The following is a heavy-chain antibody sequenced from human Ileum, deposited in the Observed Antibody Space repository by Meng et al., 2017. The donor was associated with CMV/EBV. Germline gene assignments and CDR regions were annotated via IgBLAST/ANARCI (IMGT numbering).Heavy chain of an antibody. CDR3: ARECVGEGDNCQWDYWFDP. Sequence: GPVRGSGPGLVKPSEPLSLPCSSCGGSISGYSWSWVRQPAGKRLEWIGRIDPSGSRNYNPSLRDRITVSVDTSKNQFSLRLTSVTAADTAVYYCARECVGEGDNCQWDYWFDPWGHGTLVTVSS. CDR1: GGSISGYS. CDR2: IDPSGSR. J-gene: IGHJ5*02. D-gene: IGHD3-16*01. V-gene: IGHV4-4*07.